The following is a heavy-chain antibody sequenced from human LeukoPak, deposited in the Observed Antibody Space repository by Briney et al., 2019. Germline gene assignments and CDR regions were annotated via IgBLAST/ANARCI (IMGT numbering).Heavy chain of an antibody. CDR3: ASLTVTTSFLAPEI. CDR1: GYTFTSYA. CDR2: INTNTGNP. J-gene: IGHJ4*02. V-gene: IGHV7-4-1*02. Sequence: ASVKVSCKASGYTFTSYAMNWVRQAPGQGLEWMGWINTNTGNPTYAQGFTGRFVFSLDTSVSTAYPQISSLKAEDTAVYYCASLTVTTSFLAPEIWGQGTLVTVSS. D-gene: IGHD4-17*01.